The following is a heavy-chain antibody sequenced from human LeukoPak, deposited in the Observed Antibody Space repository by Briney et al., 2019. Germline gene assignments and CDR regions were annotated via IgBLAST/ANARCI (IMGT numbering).Heavy chain of an antibody. J-gene: IGHJ6*01. CDR3: ARGPFEVGSYY. V-gene: IGHV3-74*01. CDR2: IKSGGKT. CDR1: GFTFSSYW. Sequence: PGGSLTLTCEASGFTFSSYWWHWLRQAPGKGLAWVGLIKSGGKTDYTDSVKGRFTISIDNAKNQVSLQMDSLGAEDTGVYYSARGPFEVGSYY. D-gene: IGHD1-26*01.